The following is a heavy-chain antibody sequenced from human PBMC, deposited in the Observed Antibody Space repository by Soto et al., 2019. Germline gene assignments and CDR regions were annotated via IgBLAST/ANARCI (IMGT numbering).Heavy chain of an antibody. V-gene: IGHV3-53*01. Sequence: GGSLRLSCSVSGFTVSDSMSWVRQAPGKGLECVSFIHSDGSTHYTDSVRGRFTISRDNSKNTLYLQMDRLRVDETAVYFCARDASGPFDYLGQGTLVAVSS. J-gene: IGHJ4*02. CDR2: IHSDGST. CDR1: GFTVSDS. D-gene: IGHD5-12*01. CDR3: ARDASGPFDY.